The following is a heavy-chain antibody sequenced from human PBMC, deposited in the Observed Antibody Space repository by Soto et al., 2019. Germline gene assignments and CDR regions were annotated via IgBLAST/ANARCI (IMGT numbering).Heavy chain of an antibody. CDR3: ARGWGSSGWPN. J-gene: IGHJ4*02. V-gene: IGHV4-31*03. CDR2: IYFTVST. CDR1: GHSLSSGGYY. Sequence: NPSETLSLTCTVSGHSLSSGGYYWSWIRQHPGKGLEWVGYIYFTVSTLYNPSLKSRLAMSLDTSKNQFSLRLTSVTAADTAVYFCARGWGSSGWPNWGQGTLVTVS. D-gene: IGHD6-19*01.